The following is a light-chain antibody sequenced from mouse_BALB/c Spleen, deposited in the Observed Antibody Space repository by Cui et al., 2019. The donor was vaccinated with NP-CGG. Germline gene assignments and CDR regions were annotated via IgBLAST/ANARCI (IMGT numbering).Light chain of an antibody. V-gene: IGLV1*01. CDR1: TGAVTTYNY. Sequence: QTVVTQESALTTSPGETVTLTCRSSTGAVTTYNYANWVQEKPDHLFTGLIGGTNNRAPGVPARFSGSLIGDKAALTITGAQTEDEAIYFCALWYSNHWVFGGGTKLTAL. CDR3: ALWYSNHWV. CDR2: GTN. J-gene: IGLJ1*01.